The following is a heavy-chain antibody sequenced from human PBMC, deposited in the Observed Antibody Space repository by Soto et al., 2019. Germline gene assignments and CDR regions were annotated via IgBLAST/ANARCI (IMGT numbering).Heavy chain of an antibody. V-gene: IGHV3-23*01. J-gene: IGHJ5*02. CDR3: AKWDGYGDH. CDR2: ISIGGDKT. CDR1: GFTFSSNA. Sequence: EVQLLESGGDLIQPGGSLRLSCAASGFTFSSNAFTWVRQAPGKGLEYVSGISIGGDKTWHADSVKGRFTVSRDNSKNTVYSQMNSLRVDDTPVYYCAKWDGYGDHWGQGTLVIVSS. D-gene: IGHD5-12*01.